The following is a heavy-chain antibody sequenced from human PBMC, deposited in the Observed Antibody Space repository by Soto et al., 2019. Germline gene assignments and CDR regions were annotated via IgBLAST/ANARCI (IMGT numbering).Heavy chain of an antibody. J-gene: IGHJ4*02. CDR3: ARESDILTGYTFDY. CDR1: GFTFSSYG. V-gene: IGHV3-33*01. CDR2: IWYDGSNK. Sequence: PGGSLRLSCAASGFTFSSYGMHWVRQAPGKGLEWVAVIWYDGSNKYYADSVKGRFTISRDNSKNTLYLQMNSLRAEDTAVYYCARESDILTGYTFDYWGQGTLVTVSS. D-gene: IGHD3-9*01.